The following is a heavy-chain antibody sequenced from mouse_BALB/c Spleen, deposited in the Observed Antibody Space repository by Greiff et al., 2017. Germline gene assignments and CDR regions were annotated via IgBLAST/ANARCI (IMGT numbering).Heavy chain of an antibody. CDR3: ARTGTRGFDY. CDR1: GFSLTSYG. V-gene: IGHV2-9*02. CDR2: IWAGGST. Sequence: VQLKESGPGLVAPSQSLSITCTVSGFSLTSYGVHWVRQPPGKGLEWLGVIWAGGSTNYNSALMSRLSISKDNSKSQVFLKMNSLQTDDTAMYYCARTGTRGFDYWGQGTTLTVSS. J-gene: IGHJ2*01. D-gene: IGHD4-1*01.